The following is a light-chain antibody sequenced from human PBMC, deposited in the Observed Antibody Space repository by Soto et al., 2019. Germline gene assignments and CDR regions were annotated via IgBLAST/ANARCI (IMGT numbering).Light chain of an antibody. CDR1: QSISNY. V-gene: IGKV1-39*01. Sequence: DIQMTQSPSSLSASVGDRVTITCRASQSISNYLNWYQQKPGKAPRLLIYAASSLQSGVPSRFSSGGSGTDFTLTISSLQPEDFATYYCQQSYSTLMYTFGQGTKLEIK. CDR2: AAS. CDR3: QQSYSTLMYT. J-gene: IGKJ2*01.